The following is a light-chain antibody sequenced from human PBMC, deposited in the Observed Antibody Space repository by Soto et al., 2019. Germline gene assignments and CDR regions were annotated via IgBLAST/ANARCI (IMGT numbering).Light chain of an antibody. J-gene: IGLJ1*01. Sequence: QSVLTQPPSASGTPGQRVTISCSGSNSNIGGYYVSWYQQLPGTAPKVLIYRSNQRPSGVPDRFSASKSGTSASLAISGLRSDDEADYYCAAWDDSPSGYVFGTGTKLTVL. CDR2: RSN. CDR1: NSNIGGYY. CDR3: AAWDDSPSGYV. V-gene: IGLV1-47*01.